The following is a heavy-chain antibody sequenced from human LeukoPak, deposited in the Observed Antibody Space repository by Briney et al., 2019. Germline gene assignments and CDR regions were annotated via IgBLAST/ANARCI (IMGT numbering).Heavy chain of an antibody. D-gene: IGHD3-10*01. V-gene: IGHV2-5*02. Sequence: SGPTLVKPTQTLTLTCTFSGFSLSTSGMGVGWIRQPPGKALEWLAVIYWDDDKRYSASLKSRLTITKDTSKNQVVLTMTNMDPVDTATYYCAHKQYYAAGSLGGSFDYWGQGTQVTVSS. J-gene: IGHJ4*02. CDR3: AHKQYYAAGSLGGSFDY. CDR1: GFSLSTSGMG. CDR2: IYWDDDK.